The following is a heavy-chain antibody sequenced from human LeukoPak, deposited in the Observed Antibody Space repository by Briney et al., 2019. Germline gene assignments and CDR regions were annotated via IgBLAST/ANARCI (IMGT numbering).Heavy chain of an antibody. Sequence: SVKVSCKASRGTSSTYPISWVRQAPGQGLEWMGGIIPIFGSSNYAQKFQGRLTITADVSTSTAYMELSSLRSGDTAFYFCARVITIGQPPYYYYMDVWGKGTTVTVSS. V-gene: IGHV1-69*13. D-gene: IGHD3-10*01. CDR3: ARVITIGQPPYYYYMDV. J-gene: IGHJ6*03. CDR2: IIPIFGSS. CDR1: RGTSSTYP.